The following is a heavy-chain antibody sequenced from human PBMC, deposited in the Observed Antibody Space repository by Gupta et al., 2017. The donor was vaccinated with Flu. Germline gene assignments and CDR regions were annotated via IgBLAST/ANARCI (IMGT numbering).Heavy chain of an antibody. V-gene: IGHV3-48*03. J-gene: IGHJ5*02. Sequence: EVQLVESGGGLVQPGGSLRLSCAASGFTFSSYEMDWVRQAPGKGLEWVSYISRSGSTIYYADSVKGRFTISRDNAKNSLYLQMNSLRAEDTAVYYCARDWCSSTSCYSGNWFDPWGQGTLVTVSS. CDR3: ARDWCSSTSCYSGNWFDP. CDR2: ISRSGSTI. D-gene: IGHD2-2*01. CDR1: GFTFSSYE.